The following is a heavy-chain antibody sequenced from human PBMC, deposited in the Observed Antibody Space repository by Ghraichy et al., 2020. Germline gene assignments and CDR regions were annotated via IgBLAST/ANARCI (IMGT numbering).Heavy chain of an antibody. J-gene: IGHJ4*02. Sequence: GGSLRLSCAASGFSVSTTRMSWVRQAPGKGLEWVGRIETKTEYAAPVRGRFTISRDDSTNMVYLHMNRLKNEDIAMYYCTTVPGSTFFGVVTDYWGQGTQVIVSS. V-gene: IGHV3-15*04. D-gene: IGHD3-3*01. CDR1: GFSVSTTR. CDR3: TTVPGSTFFGVVTDY. CDR2: IETKT.